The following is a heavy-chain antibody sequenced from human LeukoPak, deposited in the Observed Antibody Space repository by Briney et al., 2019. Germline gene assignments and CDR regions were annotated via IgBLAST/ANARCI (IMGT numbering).Heavy chain of an antibody. CDR1: GFSFSSYW. J-gene: IGHJ6*03. V-gene: IGHV3-7*01. CDR2: IKQDESER. Sequence: GGSLRLSCEGSGFSFSSYWMTWVRQSPGKGPEWVANIKQDESERYTVDSVKGRFTISRDNAKNSVYLQMNSLKGEDMALYYCARLSAYYYGSYFYYYMDVWGKGTTVTVSS. D-gene: IGHD3-10*01. CDR3: ARLSAYYYGSYFYYYMDV.